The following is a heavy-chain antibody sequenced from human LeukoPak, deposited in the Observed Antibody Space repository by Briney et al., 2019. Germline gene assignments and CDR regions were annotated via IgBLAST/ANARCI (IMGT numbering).Heavy chain of an antibody. Sequence: GGSLRLSCAASGFTFGTYWMAWVRQGPGKGLEWVASIREDGSDYVASMKGRFAISRNNAKNSVYLQMNSLRAEDTAVYYCARDVNWGHFDYWGQGTPVTVSS. CDR2: IREDGS. CDR1: GFTFGTYW. J-gene: IGHJ4*02. D-gene: IGHD7-27*01. CDR3: ARDVNWGHFDY. V-gene: IGHV3-7*01.